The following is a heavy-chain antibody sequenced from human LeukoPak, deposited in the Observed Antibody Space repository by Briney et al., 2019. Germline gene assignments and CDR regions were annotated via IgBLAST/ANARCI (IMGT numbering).Heavy chain of an antibody. V-gene: IGHV3-48*03. CDR3: AELGITMIGGV. Sequence: GGSLRLSRAASGFTVSSYEMNWVRQAPGKGLEWVSYISSSGSTIYYADSVKGRFTISRDNAKNSLYLQMNSLRAEDTAVYYCAELGITMIGGVWGKGTTVTISS. J-gene: IGHJ6*04. CDR1: GFTVSSYE. CDR2: ISSSGSTI. D-gene: IGHD3-10*02.